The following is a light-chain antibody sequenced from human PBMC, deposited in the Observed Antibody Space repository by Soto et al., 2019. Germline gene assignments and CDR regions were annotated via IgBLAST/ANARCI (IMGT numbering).Light chain of an antibody. CDR3: QQYGSSPQGFT. J-gene: IGKJ3*01. Sequence: EIVLTQSPGTLSLSPGERATLSCRASQSVSSSYLAWYQQKPGQAPRLLIYGASSRATGIPDRFSGSGSGTDFTLTISRLEPEDFAVYYCQQYGSSPQGFTFGPGTKVDIQ. CDR2: GAS. V-gene: IGKV3-20*01. CDR1: QSVSSSY.